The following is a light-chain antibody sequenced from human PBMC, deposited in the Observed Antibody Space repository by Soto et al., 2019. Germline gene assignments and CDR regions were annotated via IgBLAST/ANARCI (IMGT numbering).Light chain of an antibody. CDR2: GAS. CDR1: QSVRSH. CDR3: QQYKNWPL. J-gene: IGKJ5*01. V-gene: IGKV3-15*01. Sequence: EIVLTQSPATLSVSPGEGVTLSCRASQSVRSHLAWYQQKPGQPPRLLIYGASTRATGIPARFSGSGFGTEFTLTISSLQSEDFAVYYCQQYKNWPLFGQGTRLAI.